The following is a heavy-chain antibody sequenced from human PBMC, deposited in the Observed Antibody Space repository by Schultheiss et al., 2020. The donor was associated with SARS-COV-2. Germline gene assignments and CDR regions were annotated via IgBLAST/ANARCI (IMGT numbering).Heavy chain of an antibody. Sequence: GGSLRLSCAASGFTFSSYWMHWVRQAPGKGLVWVSRINSDGSSTSYADSVKGRFTISRDNSKNTLYLQMNSLRAEDTAVYYCAREVRIVGATTSFDYWGQGTLVTVSS. J-gene: IGHJ4*02. CDR3: AREVRIVGATTSFDY. CDR2: INSDGSST. CDR1: GFTFSSYW. V-gene: IGHV3-74*01. D-gene: IGHD1-26*01.